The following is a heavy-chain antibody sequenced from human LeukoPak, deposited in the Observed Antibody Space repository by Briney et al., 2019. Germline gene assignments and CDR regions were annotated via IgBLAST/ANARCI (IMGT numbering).Heavy chain of an antibody. Sequence: GESLKISCKISGYSFTIYWIAWVRQMPGKGREWMGIIYPGDSDTRYSPSFQGQVTISADKSISTAYLQWSSLKASDTAMYYCASAAPDAFDIWGQGTMVTVSS. CDR3: ASAAPDAFDI. J-gene: IGHJ3*02. CDR2: IYPGDSDT. CDR1: GYSFTIYW. V-gene: IGHV5-51*01. D-gene: IGHD6-25*01.